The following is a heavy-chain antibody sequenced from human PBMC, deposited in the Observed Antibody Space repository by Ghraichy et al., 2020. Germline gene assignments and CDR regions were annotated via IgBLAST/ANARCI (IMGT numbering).Heavy chain of an antibody. CDR1: GFTFSSYW. D-gene: IGHD4-17*01. V-gene: IGHV3-7*03. Sequence: SLNISCAASGFTFSSYWMTWVRQAPGKGLEWVANIKQDGSDKNYVDSVKGRFTISRDNAKNSLYLQMNSLRAEDTAVYYCARAKVHYGQYGNWFDPWGQGTLVTVSS. CDR2: IKQDGSDK. J-gene: IGHJ5*02. CDR3: ARAKVHYGQYGNWFDP.